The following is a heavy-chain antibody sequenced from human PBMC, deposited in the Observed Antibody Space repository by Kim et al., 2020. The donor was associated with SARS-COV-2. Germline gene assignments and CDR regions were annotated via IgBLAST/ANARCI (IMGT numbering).Heavy chain of an antibody. J-gene: IGHJ2*01. CDR3: AGGYSSSWYFDL. V-gene: IGHV4-30-2*01. CDR2: IYHSGST. D-gene: IGHD6-13*01. CDR1: GGSISSGGYS. Sequence: SETLSLTCAVSGGSISSGGYSWSWIRQPPGKGLEWIGYIYHSGSTYYNPSLKSRVTISVDRSKNQFSLKLSSVTAADTAVYYCAGGYSSSWYFDLWGRGTLVTVSS.